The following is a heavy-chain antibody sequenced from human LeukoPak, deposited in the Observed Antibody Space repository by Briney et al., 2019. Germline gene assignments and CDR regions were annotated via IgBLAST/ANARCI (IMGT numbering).Heavy chain of an antibody. CDR2: INHSGST. CDR1: GGSFSNYY. J-gene: IGHJ4*02. Sequence: PSETLSLTCAVYGGSFSNYYWNWIRQPPGKGLEWIGEINHSGSTNYNPSLKSRVTISVDTSKNQFSLKLSSVTAADTAVYYCASLYSSSSHFDYWGQGTLVTVSP. D-gene: IGHD6-6*01. V-gene: IGHV4-34*01. CDR3: ASLYSSSSHFDY.